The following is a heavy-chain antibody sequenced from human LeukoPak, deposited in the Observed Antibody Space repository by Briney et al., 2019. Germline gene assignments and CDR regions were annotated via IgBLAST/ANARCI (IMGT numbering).Heavy chain of an antibody. V-gene: IGHV4-61*02. D-gene: IGHD1-26*01. CDR1: GGSISSGSYY. J-gene: IGHJ4*02. Sequence: SETLSLTCTVSGGSISSGSYYWSWIRQPAGKGLEWIGRIYTSGSTNCNPSLKSRVTISVDTSKNQFSLKLSSVTAADTAVYYCARSMSGYYFDYWGQGTLVTVSS. CDR3: ARSMSGYYFDY. CDR2: IYTSGST.